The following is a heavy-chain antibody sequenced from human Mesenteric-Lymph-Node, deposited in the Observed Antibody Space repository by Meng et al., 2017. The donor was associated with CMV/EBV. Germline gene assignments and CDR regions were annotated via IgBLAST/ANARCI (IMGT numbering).Heavy chain of an antibody. Sequence: GGSISSRSYYWGWIRQPPGKGLEWIGSIYYSGSTYYNPSLKSRVTISVDTSKNQFSLKLSSVTAADTAVYYCARLIVSSSSYYFDYWGQGTLVTVSS. CDR3: ARLIVSSSSYYFDY. V-gene: IGHV4-39*01. CDR1: GGSISSRSYY. D-gene: IGHD6-6*01. CDR2: IYYSGST. J-gene: IGHJ4*02.